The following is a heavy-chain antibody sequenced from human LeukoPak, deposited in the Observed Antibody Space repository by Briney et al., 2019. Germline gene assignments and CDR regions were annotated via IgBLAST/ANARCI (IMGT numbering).Heavy chain of an antibody. CDR2: INHSGST. D-gene: IGHD3-22*01. J-gene: IGHJ6*04. V-gene: IGHV4-34*01. CDR3: ASSKRLFYYYGMDV. CDR1: GGSFSGYY. Sequence: SETLSLTCAVYGGSFSGYYWSWIRQPPGKGLEWIGEINHSGSTNYNPSLKSRVTISVDTSKNQFSLKLSSVTAADTAVYYCASSKRLFYYYGMDVWGKGTPVTVSS.